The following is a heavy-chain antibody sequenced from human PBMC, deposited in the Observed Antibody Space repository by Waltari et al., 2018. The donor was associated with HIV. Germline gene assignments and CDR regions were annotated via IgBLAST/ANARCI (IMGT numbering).Heavy chain of an antibody. CDR3: ARDSLYYYGSGSPFYGMDV. Sequence: QVQLVQSGAEVEKPGSSVKVSCKASGGTFSSYTISWVRQAPGQGLEWMGRIIPILGIANYAQKFQGRVTITADKSTSTAYMELSSLRSEDTAVYYCARDSLYYYGSGSPFYGMDVWGQGTTVTVSS. D-gene: IGHD3-10*01. J-gene: IGHJ6*02. CDR2: IIPILGIA. V-gene: IGHV1-69*08. CDR1: GGTFSSYT.